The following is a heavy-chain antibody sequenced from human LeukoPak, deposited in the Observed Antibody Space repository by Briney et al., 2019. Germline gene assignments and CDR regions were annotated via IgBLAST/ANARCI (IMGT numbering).Heavy chain of an antibody. CDR2: INEDGGEK. CDR1: GFTFSGYW. D-gene: IGHD3-10*01. V-gene: IGHV3-7*05. CDR3: ARTYGSGSFDY. J-gene: IGHJ4*02. Sequence: GGSLRLSCAASGFTFSGYWMSWVRQAPGRGLEWVANINEDGGEKYYVDSVKGRFTISRDNAENSLDLQMNSLRAEDTAVYYCARTYGSGSFDYWGQGTLVTISS.